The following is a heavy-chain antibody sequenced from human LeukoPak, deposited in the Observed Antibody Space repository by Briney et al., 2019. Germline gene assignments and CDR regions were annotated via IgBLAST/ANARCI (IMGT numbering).Heavy chain of an antibody. D-gene: IGHD3-10*01. V-gene: IGHV4-39*01. CDR3: ARTRYYYNSRSYGAPYYFDY. CDR2: IYYTGNT. CDR1: GGSISSSSYY. J-gene: IGHJ4*02. Sequence: PSETLSLTCTVSGGSISSSSYYWGWIRQPPGKGLEWIGSIYYTGNTYYNASLKSRVTISVDTSKNQFSLKLSSVTAADTAVYYCARTRYYYNSRSYGAPYYFDYWGQGTLVTVSS.